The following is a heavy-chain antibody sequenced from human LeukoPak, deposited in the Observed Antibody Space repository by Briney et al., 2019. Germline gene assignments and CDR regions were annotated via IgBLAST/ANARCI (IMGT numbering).Heavy chain of an antibody. CDR2: ITSSSNIK. V-gene: IGHV3-48*04. CDR3: ARGFYGSGTYYFDY. Sequence: GGSLRLSCAASGFTFNSYGMNWVRQAPGKGLEWVSYITSSSNIKYYAESVKGRFTISRDNARNSLYLQMSSLRAEDTAVYYCARGFYGSGTYYFDYWGQGTLVTVSS. J-gene: IGHJ4*02. CDR1: GFTFNSYG. D-gene: IGHD3-10*01.